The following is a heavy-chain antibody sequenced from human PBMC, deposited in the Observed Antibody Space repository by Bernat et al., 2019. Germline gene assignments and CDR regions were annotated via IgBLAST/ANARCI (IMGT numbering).Heavy chain of an antibody. J-gene: IGHJ5*02. Sequence: EVQLVESGGGLVQPGGSLRLSCATSGFTFSHSWMSWLRQAPGKGLEWVANIQEDGGQTNYVDSVKGRFTMSRDNAKNSLFLQMNSLKAEDTAVYFCARDPAYGAIDLWGQGTLVTVSS. CDR1: GFTFSHSW. CDR2: IQEDGGQT. D-gene: IGHD4/OR15-4a*01. V-gene: IGHV3-7*01. CDR3: ARDPAYGAIDL.